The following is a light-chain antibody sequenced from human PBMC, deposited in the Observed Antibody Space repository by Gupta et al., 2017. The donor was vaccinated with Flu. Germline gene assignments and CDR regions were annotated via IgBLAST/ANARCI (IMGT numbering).Light chain of an antibody. Sequence: EIVLTQSQATLYLSPGERATLSCRASQRVGTYLAWYQQKPGQAPRLLIYDASNRATGIPARFSGSGSGTDFTLTISSLEPDDFAVYYCQKRSNWPPYTFGQRTRLEIK. V-gene: IGKV3-11*01. J-gene: IGKJ2*01. CDR2: DAS. CDR3: QKRSNWPPYT. CDR1: QRVGTY.